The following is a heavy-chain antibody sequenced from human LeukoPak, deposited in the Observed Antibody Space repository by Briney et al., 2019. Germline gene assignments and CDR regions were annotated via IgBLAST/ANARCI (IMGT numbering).Heavy chain of an antibody. CDR1: GYTFTSYY. CDR2: INPSGGST. V-gene: IGHV1-46*01. D-gene: IGHD6-13*01. Sequence: ASVKVSCKASGYTFTSYYMHWVRQAPGRGLEWMGIINPSGGSTSYAQKFQGRVTMTRDMSTSTVYMELSSLRSEDTAVYYCARDRTFEEQQPQNYSDYWGQGTLVTVSS. J-gene: IGHJ4*02. CDR3: ARDRTFEEQQPQNYSDY.